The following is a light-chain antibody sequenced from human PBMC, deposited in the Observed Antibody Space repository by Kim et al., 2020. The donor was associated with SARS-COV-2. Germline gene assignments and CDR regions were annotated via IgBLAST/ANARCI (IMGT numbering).Light chain of an antibody. J-gene: IGLJ2*01. CDR2: YDS. CDR1: NIGSKS. V-gene: IGLV3-21*04. CDR3: QVWDSSGDHPVV. Sequence: SYELTQPPSVSVAPGKTARITCGGNNIGSKSVHWYQQKSGQAPVLVIYYDSDRPSGIPERFSGSNSGNTATLTINRVEAGDEADYYCQVWDSSGDHPVVFGGGTQLTVL.